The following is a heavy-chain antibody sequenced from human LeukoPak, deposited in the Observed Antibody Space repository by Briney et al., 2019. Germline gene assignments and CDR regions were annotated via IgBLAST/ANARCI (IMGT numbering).Heavy chain of an antibody. Sequence: SETLSLTCTASGASIGSDTYFWSWIRQPAGKGLEWIGRISSTGRTDYNPSLTSLVTISIDTSKNQLSMQLNSVTAADTAVYYCAKGAGPPWFDPWGQGTLVTVSS. CDR1: GASIGSDTYF. CDR2: ISSTGRT. V-gene: IGHV4-61*02. D-gene: IGHD6-19*01. CDR3: AKGAGPPWFDP. J-gene: IGHJ5*02.